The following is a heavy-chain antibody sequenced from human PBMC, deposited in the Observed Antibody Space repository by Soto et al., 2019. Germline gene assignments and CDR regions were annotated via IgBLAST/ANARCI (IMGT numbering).Heavy chain of an antibody. J-gene: IGHJ4*02. CDR2: ISVTPGIT. V-gene: IGHV3-23*01. D-gene: IGHD5-12*01. CDR1: GFTMSTYS. Sequence: GGSLRLSCAASGFTMSTYSVTWVRQAPGKGLEWVSGISVTPGITFYADSAKGRFTISRDSSNNAVYLQMNSLRAEDTAMYFCSKWSGYGDLWGQGTLVTVSS. CDR3: SKWSGYGDL.